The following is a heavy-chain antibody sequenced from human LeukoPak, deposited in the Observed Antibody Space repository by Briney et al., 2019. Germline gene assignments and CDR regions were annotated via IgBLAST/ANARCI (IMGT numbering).Heavy chain of an antibody. D-gene: IGHD3-10*01. Sequence: SVKVSCKASGGTFSSYAICWVRQAPGQGLEWMGGLVPIFGTVNYAQKFQGRVTITADESMSTAYMELSSLRSEDTAVYYCAREINGAFDYWGQGTVVTVSS. CDR3: AREINGAFDY. J-gene: IGHJ4*02. CDR2: LVPIFGTV. CDR1: GGTFSSYA. V-gene: IGHV1-69*13.